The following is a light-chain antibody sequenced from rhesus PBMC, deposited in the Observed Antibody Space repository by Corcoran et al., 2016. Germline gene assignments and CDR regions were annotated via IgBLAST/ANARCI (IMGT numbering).Light chain of an antibody. CDR2: TAS. CDR1: QGISNA. J-gene: IGKJ2*01. CDR3: QQGYSTPHS. V-gene: IGKV1-33*02. Sequence: DIQMSQSPSSLSASVGDKVTITCRASQGISNALAWYQQKPGKAPKLLIYTASSLESGVPSRFSGSRSGTDFTLTISRLKPEDFATYYCQQGYSTPHSFGQGTKVEIK.